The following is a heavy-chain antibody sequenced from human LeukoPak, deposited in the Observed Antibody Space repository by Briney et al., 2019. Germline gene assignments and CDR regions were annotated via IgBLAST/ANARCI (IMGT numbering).Heavy chain of an antibody. J-gene: IGHJ4*02. Sequence: PGGSLRLSCAASEFTFSSHWMHWVRRAPGKGLVWVSRINSDGSRTGYADSVKGRFTISRDNAKNTLYLQMNSLRAEDTAVYYCRIAAVGSDYWGQGTLVTVSS. CDR3: RIAAVGSDY. D-gene: IGHD6-13*01. CDR2: INSDGSRT. CDR1: EFTFSSHW. V-gene: IGHV3-74*01.